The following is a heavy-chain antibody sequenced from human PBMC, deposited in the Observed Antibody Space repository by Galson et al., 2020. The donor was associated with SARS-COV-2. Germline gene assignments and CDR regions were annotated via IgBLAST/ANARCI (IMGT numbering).Heavy chain of an antibody. Sequence: GGSLRLSCAASGFTFSSHAMHWVRQDPGKGREWVAQIFFEGRDKYYGDSVKGRFTISRDSSKNTVYLQMNILIADDTAVYYCARDGQTSSGWAFYYWGQGTLVTVSS. V-gene: IGHV3-33*01. CDR1: GFTFSSHA. J-gene: IGHJ4*02. CDR3: ARDGQTSSGWAFYY. CDR2: IFFEGRDK. D-gene: IGHD6-19*01.